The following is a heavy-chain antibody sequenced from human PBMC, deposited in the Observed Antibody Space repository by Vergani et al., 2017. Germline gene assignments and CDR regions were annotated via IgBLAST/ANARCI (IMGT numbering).Heavy chain of an antibody. J-gene: IGHJ3*02. CDR1: GFTFSTYG. CDR2: INIGGRT. V-gene: IGHV3-NL1*01. CDR3: ARGMTTETTVLDGFDI. Sequence: QVQLVESGGGVVQPGRSLRLSCAASGFTFSTYGLHWVRQAPGKGLEWVSTINIGGRTSYADSVKGRLTLTRDDSKNTLHLQMNSLRPEDTAVYYCARGMTTETTVLDGFDIWGQGTMVSVSS. D-gene: IGHD4-17*01.